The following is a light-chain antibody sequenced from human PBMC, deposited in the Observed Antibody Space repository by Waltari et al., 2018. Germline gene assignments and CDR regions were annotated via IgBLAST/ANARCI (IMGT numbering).Light chain of an antibody. J-gene: IGKJ4*01. CDR2: AAS. CDR1: QGISSF. Sequence: QLTQSPSSLSASVGDRVTITCRASQGISSFLAGYQQKAGTAPKLLIYAASTLQSGVPSRFSGSGSGTDFTLTISSLQPEDFATYYCQQLNSYPPTFGGGTKVEIK. V-gene: IGKV1-9*01. CDR3: QQLNSYPPT.